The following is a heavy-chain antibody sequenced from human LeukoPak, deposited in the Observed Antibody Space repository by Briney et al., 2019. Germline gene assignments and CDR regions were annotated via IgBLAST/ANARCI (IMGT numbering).Heavy chain of an antibody. D-gene: IGHD5-18*01. CDR2: ISGSGDST. CDR3: AKDPPLPGYSHGADAFDI. J-gene: IGHJ3*02. V-gene: IGHV3-23*01. CDR1: GFTFSGYA. Sequence: GGSLRLSCAASGFTFSGYAMIWARQAPGKGLEWVSGISGSGDSTYYADSVKGRFTMSRDNSENTLYLQMNSLRAEDTAVYYCAKDPPLPGYSHGADAFDIWGQGTMVTVSS.